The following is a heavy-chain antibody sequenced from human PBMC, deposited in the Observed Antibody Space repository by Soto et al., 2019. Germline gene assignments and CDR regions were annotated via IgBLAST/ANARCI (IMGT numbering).Heavy chain of an antibody. V-gene: IGHV3-13*01. D-gene: IGHD3-22*01. J-gene: IGHJ3*02. CDR2: IGTAGDT. CDR1: GFTFSSYD. Sequence: GGSLRLSCAASGFTFSSYDMHWVRQATGKGLEWVSAIGTAGDTYYPGSVKGRFTISRENAKNSLYLQMNSLRAGDTAVYYCARSSYYDSSGHAFDIRGQGTMVTVSS. CDR3: ARSSYYDSSGHAFDI.